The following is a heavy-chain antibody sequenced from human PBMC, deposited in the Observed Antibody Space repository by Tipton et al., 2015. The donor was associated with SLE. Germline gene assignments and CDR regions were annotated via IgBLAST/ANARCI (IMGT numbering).Heavy chain of an antibody. D-gene: IGHD1-26*01. CDR2: ISSSGSTI. Sequence: GSLRLSCAASGFTFSSYEMNWVRQAPGKGLEWVSYISSSGSTIYYADSVKGRFTISRDNAKNSLYLQMNSLRAEDTAVYYCARESGKTRGDYWGQGTLVTVSS. V-gene: IGHV3-48*03. J-gene: IGHJ4*02. CDR1: GFTFSSYE. CDR3: ARESGKTRGDY.